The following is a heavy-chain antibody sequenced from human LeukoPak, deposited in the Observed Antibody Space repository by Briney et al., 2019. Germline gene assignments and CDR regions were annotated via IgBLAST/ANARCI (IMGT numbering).Heavy chain of an antibody. V-gene: IGHV3-21*01. CDR1: GFTFSSYS. D-gene: IGHD3-9*01. CDR3: ARDDGILTGMNLYYYFYMDV. CDR2: ISSSSSCI. J-gene: IGHJ6*03. Sequence: GGSLRLSCAVSGFTFSSYSMNWVRQAPGKGLEWVSSISSSSSCIYYADSVKGRFTISRDNAKNSLYLQMNSLRAEDTAVYYCARDDGILTGMNLYYYFYMDVWGKGTTVTVSS.